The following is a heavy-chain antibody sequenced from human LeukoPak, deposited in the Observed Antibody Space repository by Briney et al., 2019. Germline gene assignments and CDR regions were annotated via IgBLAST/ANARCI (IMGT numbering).Heavy chain of an antibody. CDR2: INHSGST. CDR3: ARRYAAMVI. J-gene: IGHJ4*02. V-gene: IGHV4-34*01. Sequence: PSETLSLTCAVYGGSFSGYYWSWIRQPPGKGLEWIGEINHSGSTNYNPSLKSRVTISVDTSKNQFSLKLSSVTAADTAVYYCARRYAAMVIWGQGTLVTVSS. D-gene: IGHD5-18*01. CDR1: GGSFSGYY.